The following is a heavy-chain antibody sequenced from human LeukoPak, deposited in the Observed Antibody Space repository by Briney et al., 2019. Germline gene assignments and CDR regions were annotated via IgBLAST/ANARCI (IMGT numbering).Heavy chain of an antibody. CDR3: ARDRVELGWGAFEI. J-gene: IGHJ3*02. Sequence: GGSLRLSCAASGFTFSNYGMNGVRQAPGKGLEWVSGISRNSGSIGYAVSVKGRFTISRDNARNSLYLQMNSLRAEDTAVYYCARDRVELGWGAFEIWGQGTMVTVSS. CDR2: ISRNSGSI. V-gene: IGHV3-9*01. CDR1: GFTFSNYG. D-gene: IGHD7-27*01.